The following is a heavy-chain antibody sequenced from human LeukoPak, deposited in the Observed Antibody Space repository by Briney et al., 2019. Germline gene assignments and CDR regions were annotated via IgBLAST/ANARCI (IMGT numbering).Heavy chain of an antibody. V-gene: IGHV3-48*03. CDR2: ISSSGSTI. J-gene: IGHJ4*02. CDR1: GFTFSSYE. Sequence: GGSLRLSCAASGFTFSSYEMNWVRQAPGKGLEWVSYISSSGSTIYYADSVKGRFTISRDNAKKSLYLQMNSLRAEDTAVYYCAKDPDCTSGVCYTFFDYWGQGTLVTVSS. CDR3: AKDPDCTSGVCYTFFDY. D-gene: IGHD2-8*01.